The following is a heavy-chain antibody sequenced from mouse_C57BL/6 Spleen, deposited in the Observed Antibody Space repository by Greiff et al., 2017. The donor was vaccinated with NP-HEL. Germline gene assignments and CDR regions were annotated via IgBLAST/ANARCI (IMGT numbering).Heavy chain of an antibody. CDR2: ISNLAYSI. V-gene: IGHV5-15*01. CDR3: ARLEFYAMDY. CDR1: GFTFSDYG. Sequence: EVQGVESGGGLVQPGGSLKLSCAASGFTFSDYGMPWVRQAPRKGLEWVAFISNLAYSIYYADTVKGRFTISRENAKNTLCLEMSSLRSEDTAMYYCARLEFYAMDYWGQGASVTVSS. J-gene: IGHJ4*01.